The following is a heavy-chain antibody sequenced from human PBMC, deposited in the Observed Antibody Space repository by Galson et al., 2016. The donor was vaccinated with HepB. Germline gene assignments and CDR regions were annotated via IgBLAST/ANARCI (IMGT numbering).Heavy chain of an antibody. D-gene: IGHD4-17*01. J-gene: IGHJ4*02. CDR1: GHSFRTPV. V-gene: IGHV3-23*01. CDR2: LGDGGDYT. Sequence: SLRLSCAASGHSFRTPVMYWVRQAPGKGLEWVSALGDGGDYTSYADSVKGRFTVSGDISENALFLQMNSLTVEDTAIYYCAKLAVRGDYGGRDYWGQGTLVTVSS. CDR3: AKLAVRGDYGGRDY.